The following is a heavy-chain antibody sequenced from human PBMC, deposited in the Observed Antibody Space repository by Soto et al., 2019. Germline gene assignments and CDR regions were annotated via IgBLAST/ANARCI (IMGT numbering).Heavy chain of an antibody. Sequence: GASVKVSCKVSGYTLTELSMHWVRQAPGKGLEWMGGFDPEDGETIYAQKFQGRVTTTEDTSTDTAYMELSSLRSEDTAVYYCATGVLKDYYYYYGMDVWGQGTTVTVSS. J-gene: IGHJ6*02. CDR3: ATGVLKDYYYYYGMDV. CDR2: FDPEDGET. CDR1: GYTLTELS. V-gene: IGHV1-24*01.